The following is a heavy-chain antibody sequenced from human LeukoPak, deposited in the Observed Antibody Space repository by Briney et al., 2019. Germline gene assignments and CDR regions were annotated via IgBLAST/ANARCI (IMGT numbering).Heavy chain of an antibody. J-gene: IGHJ4*02. CDR3: AKDLRAREHYSYFDY. Sequence: GGSLRLPCAASGFTFSSYAMSWVRQAPGKGLEWVSAISGSGGSTYYADSVKGRFTISRDNSKNTLYLQMNSLRAEDTAVYYCAKDLRAREHYSYFDYWGQGTLVTVSS. CDR1: GFTFSSYA. D-gene: IGHD1-26*01. V-gene: IGHV3-23*01. CDR2: ISGSGGST.